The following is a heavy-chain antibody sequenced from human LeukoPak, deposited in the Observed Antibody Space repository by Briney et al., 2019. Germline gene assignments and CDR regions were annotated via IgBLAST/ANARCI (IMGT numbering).Heavy chain of an antibody. CDR1: GGSISSYY. D-gene: IGHD3-3*01. J-gene: IGHJ6*03. CDR2: IYTSGST. CDR3: AREMYYDFWSGYYYYYYYMDV. Sequence: SETLSLTCTVSGGSISSYYWSWIRQPAGKGLEWIGRIYTSGSTNYNPSLKSRVTMSVDTSKNQFSLKLSSVTAADTAVYYCAREMYYDFWSGYYYYYYYMDVWGKGTTVTVSS. V-gene: IGHV4-4*07.